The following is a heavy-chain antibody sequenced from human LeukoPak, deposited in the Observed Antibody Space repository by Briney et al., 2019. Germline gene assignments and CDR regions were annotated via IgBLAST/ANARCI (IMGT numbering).Heavy chain of an antibody. CDR2: ISWNSGII. CDR3: AKDNADYYDSSGYFDY. D-gene: IGHD3-22*01. Sequence: GGSLRLSCAASGFPFDDYGMFWVRQSPGKGLEWVSSISWNSGIIDYADSVKGRFTISRDNAKNSLYLQMNSLRAEDTALYYCAKDNADYYDSSGYFDYWGQGTPVTVSS. J-gene: IGHJ4*02. V-gene: IGHV3-9*01. CDR1: GFPFDDYG.